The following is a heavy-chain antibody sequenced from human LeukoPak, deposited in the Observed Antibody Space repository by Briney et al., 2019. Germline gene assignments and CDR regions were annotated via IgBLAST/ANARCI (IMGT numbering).Heavy chain of an antibody. V-gene: IGHV4-39*01. CDR1: GGSISSSSYY. CDR2: IYYSGST. J-gene: IGHJ6*03. Sequence: PSETLSLTCAVSGGSISSSSYYWGWIRQPPGKGLEWIGSIYYSGSTYYNPSLKSRVTISVDTSKNQFSLKLSSVTAADTAVYYCARHGIGDSPNIFVRNMDVWGKGTTVTISS. CDR3: ARHGIGDSPNIFVRNMDV. D-gene: IGHD3-3*02.